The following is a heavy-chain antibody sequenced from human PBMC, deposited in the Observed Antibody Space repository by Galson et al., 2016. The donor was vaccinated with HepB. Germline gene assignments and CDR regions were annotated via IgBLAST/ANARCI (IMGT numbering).Heavy chain of an antibody. CDR2: VYYSGTT. D-gene: IGHD2-21*01. Sequence: ETLSLTCTVSSGSISSSRYYWGWIRQPPGKGLEWIGSVYYSGTTYYDPSLKSRVSISVDTSKNQFSLRLSSVTAGDRAVYFCASHCGGDCYNNLADAFDIWGRGTMVTVSS. CDR1: SGSISSSRYY. V-gene: IGHV4-39*01. J-gene: IGHJ3*02. CDR3: ASHCGGDCYNNLADAFDI.